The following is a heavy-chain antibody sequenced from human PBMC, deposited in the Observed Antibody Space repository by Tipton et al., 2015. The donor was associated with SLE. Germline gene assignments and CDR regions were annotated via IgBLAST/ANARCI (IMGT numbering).Heavy chain of an antibody. CDR3: AREVITITDSDAFDI. J-gene: IGHJ3*02. CDR2: IYYSGNT. Sequence: LRLSCTVSGGSISSSSYYWGWIRQAPGKGLEWIANIYYSGNTHYDPSLKSRFTISADTSKNHFSLRLSSATAADTAVYYCAREVITITDSDAFDIWGQGTMVTVSS. V-gene: IGHV4-39*02. D-gene: IGHD2-21*01. CDR1: GGSISSSSYY.